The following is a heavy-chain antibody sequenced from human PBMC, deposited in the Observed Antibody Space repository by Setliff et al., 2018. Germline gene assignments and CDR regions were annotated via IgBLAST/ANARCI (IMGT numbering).Heavy chain of an antibody. Sequence: ASVKVSCKASGGTFRTDGFSWVRQAPGQGLEWMGRIIPVFRTANYAQKFRGRVTITADEVARTAYMELSTLRSEDTAVYYCARAGSAPAGRKGILEYWGQGSLVTVSS. V-gene: IGHV1-69*13. D-gene: IGHD6-13*01. J-gene: IGHJ4*02. CDR2: IIPVFRTA. CDR3: ARAGSAPAGRKGILEY. CDR1: GGTFRTDG.